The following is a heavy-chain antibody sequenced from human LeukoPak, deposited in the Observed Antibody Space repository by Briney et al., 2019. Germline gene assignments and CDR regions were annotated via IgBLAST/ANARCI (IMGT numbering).Heavy chain of an antibody. CDR3: ARAADYYDSSGQYYMDV. Sequence: PGGSLRLSCAASRFTFSIYAMHWVRQAPGKGLEWVAVISYTGMYEYYADSVKGRFTISRDNSKNTLYLQMNSLRVDDTAVYYCARAADYYDSSGQYYMDVWGNGTTVTVSS. J-gene: IGHJ6*03. CDR1: RFTFSIYA. CDR2: ISYTGMYE. D-gene: IGHD3-22*01. V-gene: IGHV3-30*04.